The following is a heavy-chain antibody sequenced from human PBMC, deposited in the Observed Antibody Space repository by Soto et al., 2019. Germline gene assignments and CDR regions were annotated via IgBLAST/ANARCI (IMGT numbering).Heavy chain of an antibody. V-gene: IGHV3-53*04. Sequence: EVQLVESGGGLVQPGGSLRLSCAASGFTVSSNYMSWVRQAPGKGLEWVSVIYSGGSTYYADSVKGRFTISRHNSKNTLDLQMNSLGAEDTAVYYCARDSPGRQFDYWGQGTLVTVSS. CDR2: IYSGGST. CDR1: GFTVSSNY. D-gene: IGHD2-15*01. J-gene: IGHJ4*02. CDR3: ARDSPGRQFDY.